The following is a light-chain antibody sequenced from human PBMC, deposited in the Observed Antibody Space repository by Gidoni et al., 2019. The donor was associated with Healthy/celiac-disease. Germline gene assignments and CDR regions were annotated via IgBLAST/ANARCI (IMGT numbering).Light chain of an antibody. CDR2: AAS. J-gene: IGKJ2*01. Sequence: DIQLTQSPSSLSASVGDRVTITCRASQSISSYLNWYQQKPGKAPKLLIYAASSLQSGVPSRFSGSGSGTDFTLTISSLQHEDFATEYCQQSYSTLEYTFGQGTKLEIK. CDR1: QSISSY. CDR3: QQSYSTLEYT. V-gene: IGKV1-39*01.